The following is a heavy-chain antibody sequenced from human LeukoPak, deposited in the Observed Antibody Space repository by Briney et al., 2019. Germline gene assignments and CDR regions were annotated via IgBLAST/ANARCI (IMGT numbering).Heavy chain of an antibody. CDR1: AFTFSTYS. D-gene: IGHD5-24*01. V-gene: IGHV3-48*02. CDR3: AGDERHAFDI. Sequence: PGGSLRLSCEASAFTFSTYSMNWVRQAPGKGLEWVSSITSGSSAINYADSVKGRFTISRDNARDSLYLHMNSLRDEDTAVYYCAGDERHAFDIWGQGTMVTVSS. J-gene: IGHJ3*02. CDR2: ITSGSSAI.